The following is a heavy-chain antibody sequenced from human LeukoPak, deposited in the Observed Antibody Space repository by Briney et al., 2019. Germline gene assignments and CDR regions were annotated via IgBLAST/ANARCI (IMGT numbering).Heavy chain of an antibody. D-gene: IGHD2-15*01. CDR3: ARWSVAATHFDY. CDR1: GGTFSSYA. J-gene: IGHJ4*02. V-gene: IGHV1-69*13. Sequence: GASVKVSCKASGGTFSSYAISWVRQAPGQGLEWMGGIIPIFGTANYAQKFQGRVTITADESTSTAYMELSSLRSEDTAVYYCARWSVAATHFDYWGQGTLVTVSS. CDR2: IIPIFGTA.